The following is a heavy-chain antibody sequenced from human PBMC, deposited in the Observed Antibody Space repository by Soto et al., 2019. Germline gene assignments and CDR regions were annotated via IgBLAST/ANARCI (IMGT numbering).Heavy chain of an antibody. D-gene: IGHD4-17*01. CDR3: ARGTNTVTTEFDY. J-gene: IGHJ4*02. CDR1: GGSISSGGYS. V-gene: IGHV4-30-2*01. Sequence: PSETLSLTCAVSGGSISSGGYSWSWIRQPPGKGLEWIGYIYHSGSTYYKPSLKSRVTISVDRSKNQFYLKLSSVTAADTAVYYRARGTNTVTTEFDYWGQGTLVTVSS. CDR2: IYHSGST.